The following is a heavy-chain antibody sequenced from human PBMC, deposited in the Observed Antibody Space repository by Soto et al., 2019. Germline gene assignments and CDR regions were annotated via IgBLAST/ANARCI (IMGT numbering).Heavy chain of an antibody. CDR2: INAGNGNT. J-gene: IGHJ4*02. CDR1: GYTFTSYA. Sequence: ASVKVSCKASGYTFTSYAMHWVRQAPGQRLEWMGWINAGNGNTKYSQKFQGRVTITRDTSASTAYMELSSLRSEDTAVYYCATRLRFKWGYYFDYWGQGTLVTVSS. D-gene: IGHD5-12*01. CDR3: ATRLRFKWGYYFDY. V-gene: IGHV1-3*01.